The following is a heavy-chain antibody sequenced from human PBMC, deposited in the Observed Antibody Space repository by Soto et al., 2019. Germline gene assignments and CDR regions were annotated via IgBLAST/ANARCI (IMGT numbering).Heavy chain of an antibody. V-gene: IGHV3-23*01. J-gene: IGHJ4*02. CDR2: ISGSGGST. Sequence: GGSLRLSCAASGFTFSSYAMSWVRQAPGKGLEWVSAISGSGGSTYYADSVKGRSTISRDNSKNTLYLQMNSLRAEDTAVYYCAKGAVRKADSSGYIFDYWGQGTLVTVSS. CDR1: GFTFSSYA. D-gene: IGHD6-19*01. CDR3: AKGAVRKADSSGYIFDY.